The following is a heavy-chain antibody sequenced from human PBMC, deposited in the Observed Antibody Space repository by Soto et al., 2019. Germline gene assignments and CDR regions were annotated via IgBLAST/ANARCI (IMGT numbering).Heavy chain of an antibody. CDR1: GFTFSSYG. CDR3: ARVPFYYYGSGSYPRTFDI. J-gene: IGHJ3*02. Sequence: GGSLRLSCAASGFTFSSYGMHWVRQAPGKGLEWVANINQDGSEKYYVDSVKGRFTISRDNAYNSLYLQMNSLRVEDTAVYYCARVPFYYYGSGSYPRTFDIWGQGTMVTVS. V-gene: IGHV3-7*04. D-gene: IGHD3-10*01. CDR2: INQDGSEK.